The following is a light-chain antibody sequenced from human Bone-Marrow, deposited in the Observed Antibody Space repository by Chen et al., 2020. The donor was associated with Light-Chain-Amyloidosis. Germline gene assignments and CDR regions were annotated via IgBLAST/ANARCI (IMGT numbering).Light chain of an antibody. V-gene: IGLV2-8*01. CDR1: SSDVGGYNY. J-gene: IGLJ1*01. Sequence: QSALTQPPSVSGSPGQSVTIPCPGSSSDVGGYNYVSWYQHHPGKAPNLLIYEVTKRPSGVPDRFSGSKSGNTASLTGSGLQAEDVADYYCASYAGTSLYVFGSGTKVTVL. CDR2: EVT. CDR3: ASYAGTSLYV.